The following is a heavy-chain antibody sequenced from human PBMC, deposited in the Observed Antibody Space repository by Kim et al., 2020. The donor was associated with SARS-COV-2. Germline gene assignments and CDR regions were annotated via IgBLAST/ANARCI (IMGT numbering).Heavy chain of an antibody. D-gene: IGHD1-26*01. Sequence: SSQKFQGRVTITRDTSASTAYMELSSLRSEDTAVYYCAQTRKVGATQFDYWGQGTLVTVSS. V-gene: IGHV1-3*01. J-gene: IGHJ4*02. CDR3: AQTRKVGATQFDY.